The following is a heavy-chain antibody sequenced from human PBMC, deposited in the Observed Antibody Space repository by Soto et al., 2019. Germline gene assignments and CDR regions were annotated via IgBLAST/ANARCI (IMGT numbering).Heavy chain of an antibody. D-gene: IGHD4-17*01. CDR2: IYYSGST. J-gene: IGHJ4*02. CDR1: GGSISSYY. CDR3: ARESTTVTTFDH. Sequence: SETQSLTCTVSGGSISSYYWSWIRQPPGKGLEWIGYIYYSGSTNYNPSLKSRVTISVDTSKNQFSLKLSSVTAADTAVYYCARESTTVTTFDHWGQGTLVTVSS. V-gene: IGHV4-59*01.